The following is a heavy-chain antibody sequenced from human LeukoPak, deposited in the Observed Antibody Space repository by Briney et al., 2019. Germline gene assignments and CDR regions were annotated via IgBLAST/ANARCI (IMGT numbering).Heavy chain of an antibody. CDR2: ISGSSTYI. Sequence: GGSLRLSCAASGFTFSSYSMNWVRQAPGKGLEWVSSISGSSTYIYYADSVKGRFTISRDNAKNSLYLQMNGLRAEDTAVYYCPRGDTRRLATWELLPYFDYWGQGTLVTVSS. CDR1: GFTFSSYS. V-gene: IGHV3-21*01. CDR3: PRGDTRRLATWELLPYFDY. D-gene: IGHD1-26*01. J-gene: IGHJ4*02.